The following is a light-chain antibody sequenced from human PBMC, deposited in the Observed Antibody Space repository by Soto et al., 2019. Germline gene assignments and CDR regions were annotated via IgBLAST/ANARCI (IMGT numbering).Light chain of an antibody. CDR3: QQYRSWPRT. J-gene: IGKJ1*01. CDR2: GAS. Sequence: EIVMTQSPATLSVSPGERATLSCRASQSVSSNLAWYQQKPGQAPRLLIYGASTRATGIPARFSGSGSGTEFTLTISSLQSEDSAVYYCQQYRSWPRTFGQGTKVDIK. CDR1: QSVSSN. V-gene: IGKV3-15*01.